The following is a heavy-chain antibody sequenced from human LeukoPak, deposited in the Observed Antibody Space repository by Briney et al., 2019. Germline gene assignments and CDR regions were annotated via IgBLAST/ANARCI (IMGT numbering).Heavy chain of an antibody. V-gene: IGHV4-34*01. CDR1: GGSFSGYY. CDR2: INHSGST. J-gene: IGHJ6*02. D-gene: IGHD3-22*01. Sequence: PSETLSLTCAVYGGSFSGYYWSWIRQPPGKGLEWIGEINHSGSTNYNPSLKSRVTISVDTSKNQFSLKLSSVTAADTAVYYCARHDSSGYYYYYGMDVWGLGTTVTVSS. CDR3: ARHDSSGYYYYYGMDV.